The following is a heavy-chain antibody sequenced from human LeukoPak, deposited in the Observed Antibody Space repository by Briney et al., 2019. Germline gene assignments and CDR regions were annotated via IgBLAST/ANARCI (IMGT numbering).Heavy chain of an antibody. CDR1: GGSFSGHY. D-gene: IGHD6-6*01. CDR2: INHSGST. Sequence: KPSETLSLTCAVYGGSFSGHYWSWIRQPPGKGLEWIGEINHSGSTNYNPSLKSRVTISVDTSKNQFSLKLSSVTAADTAVYYCARGRPYSSSSFYYYYGMDVWGQGTTVTVSS. J-gene: IGHJ6*02. CDR3: ARGRPYSSSSFYYYYGMDV. V-gene: IGHV4-34*01.